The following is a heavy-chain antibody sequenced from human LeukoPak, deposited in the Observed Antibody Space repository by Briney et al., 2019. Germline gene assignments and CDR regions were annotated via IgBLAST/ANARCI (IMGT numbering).Heavy chain of an antibody. D-gene: IGHD6-19*01. Sequence: ASVNVSCKASGYTFTGYYMHWVRQATGQGLEWMGWMNPNSGNTGYAQKFQGRVTVTRNTSISTAYMELSSLRSEDTAVYYCAVSSLGVADWGQGTLVTVSS. V-gene: IGHV1-8*03. CDR1: GYTFTGYY. J-gene: IGHJ4*02. CDR3: AVSSLGVAD. CDR2: MNPNSGNT.